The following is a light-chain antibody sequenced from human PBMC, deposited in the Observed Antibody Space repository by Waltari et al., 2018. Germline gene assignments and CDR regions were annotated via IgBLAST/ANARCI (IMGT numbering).Light chain of an antibody. CDR2: GKD. CDR1: RLRTSY. V-gene: IGLV3-19*01. Sequence: SSELTQDPAVSVALGQTVRTTCQGERLRTSYASWYQLKPGRAPVLVIYGKDKRPSGIPDRISGYSSGATSSLTITGAQAEDEADYYCSSRNGRANQVVFAGGTKVTVL. J-gene: IGLJ3*02. CDR3: SSRNGRANQVV.